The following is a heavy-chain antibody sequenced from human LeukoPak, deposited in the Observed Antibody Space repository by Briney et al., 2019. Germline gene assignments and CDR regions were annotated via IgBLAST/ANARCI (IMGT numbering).Heavy chain of an antibody. Sequence: PSETLSLTCNVSGRSISGYYWSWIRQPPGKGLEWIGYIYYSGTTNYNPSLKSRVTMSVDTSKNQFSLKLSAVTAADTAVYYCARGMTATGTDYFYYYMDVWGKGTTVTVSS. J-gene: IGHJ6*03. CDR2: IYYSGTT. CDR3: ARGMTATGTDYFYYYMDV. V-gene: IGHV4-59*01. D-gene: IGHD6-13*01. CDR1: GRSISGYY.